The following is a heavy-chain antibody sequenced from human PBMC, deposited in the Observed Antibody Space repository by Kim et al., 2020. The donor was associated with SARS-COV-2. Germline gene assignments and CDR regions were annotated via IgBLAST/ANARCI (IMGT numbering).Heavy chain of an antibody. V-gene: IGHV3-21*01. CDR3: ARDKWLGQGDY. D-gene: IGHD3-22*01. J-gene: IGHJ4*02. CDR1: GFTFSSYS. CDR2: ISSSSSYI. Sequence: GGSLRLSCAASGFTFSSYSMNWVRQAPGKGLEWVSSISSSSSYIYYADSVKGRFTISRDNAKNSLYLQMNSLRAEDTAVYYCARDKWLGQGDYWGQGTLVTVSS.